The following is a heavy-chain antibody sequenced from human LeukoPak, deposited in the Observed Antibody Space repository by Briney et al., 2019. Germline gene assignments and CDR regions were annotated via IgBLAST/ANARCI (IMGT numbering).Heavy chain of an antibody. J-gene: IGHJ4*02. D-gene: IGHD1-26*01. CDR3: ARERGATGFDY. Sequence: PSETLSLTCTVSGGSISSYYWSWIRQPPGKGLEWIGYIYYSGSTNYNPSLKSRVTISVDTSKNQFSLKLSSVTAADTAVYYCARERGATGFDYWGQGTLVTVSS. CDR2: IYYSGST. CDR1: GGSISSYY. V-gene: IGHV4-59*01.